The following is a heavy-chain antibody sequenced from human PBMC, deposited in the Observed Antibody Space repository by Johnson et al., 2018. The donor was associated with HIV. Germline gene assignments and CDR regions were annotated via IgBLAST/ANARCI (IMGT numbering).Heavy chain of an antibody. CDR2: IYSGDRT. CDR3: AGRSSAWYEDAFDI. J-gene: IGHJ3*02. V-gene: IGHV3-66*01. D-gene: IGHD6-19*01. CDR1: GFTVSRNY. Sequence: QLVESGGGLVQPGGSLRLSCAASGFTVSRNYMSWVRQAPGKGLEWVSVIYSGDRTYSAVSVKGRFTISRDSSKNTLFLQMNSLRVEDTAIYYCAGRSSAWYEDAFDIWGQGTMVTVSS.